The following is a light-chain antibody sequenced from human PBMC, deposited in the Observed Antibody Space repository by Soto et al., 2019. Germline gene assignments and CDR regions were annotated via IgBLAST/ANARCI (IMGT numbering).Light chain of an antibody. J-gene: IGLJ1*01. CDR1: SDDVGAFKF. V-gene: IGLV2-14*01. CDR2: EVS. CDR3: TSYTTANTLV. Sequence: QSALTQPASVSGSPGQSITISCTGTSDDVGAFKFVSWYQQHPGKAPKLLIYEVSRRPSGVSNRFSGSKSDNTASLTISGLQAEDEAHYYCTSYTTANTLVFGTGTKLTVL.